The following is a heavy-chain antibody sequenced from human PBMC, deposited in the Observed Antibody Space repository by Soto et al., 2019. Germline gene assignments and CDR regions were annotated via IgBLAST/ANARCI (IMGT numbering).Heavy chain of an antibody. Sequence: GGSLRLSCAASGFTFSSYSMNWVRQAPGRGLEWVASISNSGSYIDYADWVKGRFTISRDGSTNTIYLQINSLRVEDTAKYFCVKESTPPFFDSWGQGVAVTVSS. CDR2: ISNSGSYI. J-gene: IGHJ4*02. V-gene: IGHV3-21*06. CDR3: VKESTPPFFDS. CDR1: GFTFSSYS. D-gene: IGHD2-15*01.